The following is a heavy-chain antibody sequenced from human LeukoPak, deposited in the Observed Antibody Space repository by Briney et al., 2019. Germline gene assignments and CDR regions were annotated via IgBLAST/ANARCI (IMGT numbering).Heavy chain of an antibody. CDR1: GFSLSTSGMC. V-gene: IGHV2-70*11. CDR3: ARSSYYYDSSGYPLDY. Sequence: SGPTLVNPTQTLTLTCTFSGFSLSTSGMCVSWIRQPPGEALEWLARIDWDDDKYYSTSLKTRLTISKDTSKNQVVLTMTNMDPVDTATYYCARSSYYYDSSGYPLDYWGQGTLVTVSS. J-gene: IGHJ4*02. D-gene: IGHD3-22*01. CDR2: IDWDDDK.